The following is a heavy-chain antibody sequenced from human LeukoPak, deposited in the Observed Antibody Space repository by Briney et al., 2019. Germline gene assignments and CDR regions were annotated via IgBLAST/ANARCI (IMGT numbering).Heavy chain of an antibody. J-gene: IGHJ4*02. CDR1: GGTFSSYA. D-gene: IGHD6-19*01. Sequence: SVKVSCKASGGTFSSYAISWVRQAPGQGLEWMGGIILIFGTANYAQKFQGRVTITTDESTSTAYMELSSLRSEDTAVYYCARVQWLAEYYFDYWGQGTLVTVSS. CDR3: ARVQWLAEYYFDY. CDR2: IILIFGTA. V-gene: IGHV1-69*05.